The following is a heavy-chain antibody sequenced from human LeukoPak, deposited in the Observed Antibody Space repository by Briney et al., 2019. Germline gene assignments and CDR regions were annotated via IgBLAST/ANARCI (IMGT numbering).Heavy chain of an antibody. V-gene: IGHV1-18*01. CDR1: GYTFTSYG. J-gene: IGHJ4*02. D-gene: IGHD3-9*01. CDR2: ISAYNGNT. CDR3: AGPKSGPVRLGANYFDS. Sequence: ASVKVSCKASGYTFTSYGISWVRQAPGQGLEWMGWISAYNGNTNYAQKLQGRVTMTTDTSTDTAYMELSDLTSEDTAIYYCAGPKSGPVRLGANYFDSWGQGTLVIVSS.